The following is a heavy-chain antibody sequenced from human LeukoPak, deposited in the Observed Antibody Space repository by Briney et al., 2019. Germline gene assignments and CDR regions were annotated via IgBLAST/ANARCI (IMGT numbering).Heavy chain of an antibody. CDR3: ARDRGGSFDY. CDR2: ISSSSSYI. D-gene: IGHD1-26*01. CDR1: GFTFSRYS. J-gene: IGHJ4*02. V-gene: IGHV3-21*01. Sequence: GGCLRLSLAASGFTFSRYSMNCVRQAPGKEREGVSSISSSSSYIYYAGSLKCRFTIPRDNAKNSLYPQMNRLRAEDRAVYYCARDRGGSFDYWGQGTLVTVSS.